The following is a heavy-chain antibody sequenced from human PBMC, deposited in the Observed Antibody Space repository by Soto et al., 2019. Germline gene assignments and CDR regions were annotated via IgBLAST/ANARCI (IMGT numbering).Heavy chain of an antibody. CDR1: GYTFTSYD. CDR3: ARVLRCGDYPLGS. CDR2: ISAYNGNT. J-gene: IGHJ5*02. D-gene: IGHD4-17*01. V-gene: IGHV1-18*01. Sequence: QVQLVQSGAEVKKPGASVKVSCKASGYTFTSYDISWVRQAPGQGLEWMGWISAYNGNTNYAQNLQGRVTMTTDTSTSTDYMELRSLRSDDTALYCCARVLRCGDYPLGSWGQGTLVTVSS.